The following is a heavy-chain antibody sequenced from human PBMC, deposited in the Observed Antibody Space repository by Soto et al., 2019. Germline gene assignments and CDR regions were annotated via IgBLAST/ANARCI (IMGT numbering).Heavy chain of an antibody. J-gene: IGHJ6*02. CDR1: GYTFTSYW. CDR3: SRHAWISTNRHQSYYSAMDV. CDR2: IYPGDSDT. V-gene: IGHV5-51*01. Sequence: PGESLKISCKGSGYTFTSYWIGWVRQMPGKGLEWMGIIYPGDSDTKYSPSFQGQVTISADKSVSTADLQWSSLKASDTPTYSWSRHAWISTNRHQSYYSAMDVWGQGTTVTVSS. D-gene: IGHD2-2*01.